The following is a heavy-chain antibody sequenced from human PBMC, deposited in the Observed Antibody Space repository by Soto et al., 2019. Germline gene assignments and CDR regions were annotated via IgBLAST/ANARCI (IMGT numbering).Heavy chain of an antibody. CDR3: ARGLYYYDSSGYSPDY. CDR1: GFSISTGYY. Sequence: SETLSLTCAASGFSISTGYYWGWIRQPPGKGLEWIATIYHSGTTYSNPSLKSRVTISVDTSKNQFSLKLSSVTAADTAVYYCARGLYYYDSSGYSPDYWGLGTLVTVSS. J-gene: IGHJ4*02. CDR2: IYHSGTT. V-gene: IGHV4-38-2*01. D-gene: IGHD3-22*01.